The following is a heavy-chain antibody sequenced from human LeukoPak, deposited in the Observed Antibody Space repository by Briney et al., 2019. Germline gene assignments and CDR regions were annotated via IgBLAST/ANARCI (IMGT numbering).Heavy chain of an antibody. CDR1: GFTFSNVW. D-gene: IGHD6-13*01. V-gene: IGHV3-15*01. CDR2: IKSKTDGGTT. CDR3: TTGPYSSSWYWLY. J-gene: IGHJ4*02. Sequence: NPGGSLRLSCAASGFTFSNVWMSWVRQAPGKGLEWVGRIKSKTDGGTTDYAAPVKGRFTISRDDSKNTLYLQMNSLKTEDTDVYYCTTGPYSSSWYWLYWGQGTLVTVSS.